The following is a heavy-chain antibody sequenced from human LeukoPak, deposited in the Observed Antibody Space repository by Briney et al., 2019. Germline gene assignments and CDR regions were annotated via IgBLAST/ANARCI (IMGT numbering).Heavy chain of an antibody. CDR1: RFTFSTYA. CDR2: ISYDGSNK. D-gene: IGHD6-19*01. Sequence: PGRSLRLSCAASRFTFSTYAMHWVRQAPGKRPERVAVISYDGSNKYYADSVKGRFTISRDNSRNTLYLQVNSLRADDTAVYYCAREGTQWLVRWSFDYWGQGTLVTVSS. J-gene: IGHJ4*02. CDR3: AREGTQWLVRWSFDY. V-gene: IGHV3-30-3*01.